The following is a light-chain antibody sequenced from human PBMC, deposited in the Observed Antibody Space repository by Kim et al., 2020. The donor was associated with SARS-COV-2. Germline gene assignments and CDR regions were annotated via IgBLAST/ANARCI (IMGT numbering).Light chain of an antibody. CDR1: SSDVGYNY. CDR2: DVS. J-gene: IGLJ2*01. CDR3: TSYTTTSTVV. V-gene: IGLV2-14*03. Sequence: PGQSITISCTGTSSDVGYNYVSWYQQYPGNAPKRIIYDVSDRPSGISNRFSGSKSGNTASLTISGLQAEDEADYFCTSYTTTSTVVFGGGTQLTVL.